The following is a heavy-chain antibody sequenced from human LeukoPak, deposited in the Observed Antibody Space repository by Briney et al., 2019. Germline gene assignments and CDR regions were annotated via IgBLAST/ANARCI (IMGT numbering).Heavy chain of an antibody. CDR2: INHNGNVN. D-gene: IGHD3-16*01. CDR3: ARGGGLDV. Sequence: GGSLRLSCAASGFTFSSCWMNWARQAPGKGLEWVASINHNGNVNYYVDSVKGRFTISRDNAKNSLYLQMSNLRAEDTAVYFCARGGGLDVWGQGATVTVSS. CDR1: GFTFSSCW. J-gene: IGHJ6*02. V-gene: IGHV3-7*03.